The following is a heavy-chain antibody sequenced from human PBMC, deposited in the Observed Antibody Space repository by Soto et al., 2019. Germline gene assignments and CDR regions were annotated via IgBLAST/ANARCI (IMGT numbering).Heavy chain of an antibody. J-gene: IGHJ4*02. V-gene: IGHV4-39*01. CDR1: GDSIRNRNYY. CDR2: RYDDEST. Sequence: PSETLSLTCTVSGDSIRNRNYYWGWIRQPPGKGLEWIVSRYDDESTFYNPSLKRRVTISVDTSKNQFFLKLSSVTATDTAVYYCGVGRGSFYYWGQGTQVTVSS. CDR3: GVGRGSFYY. D-gene: IGHD1-26*01.